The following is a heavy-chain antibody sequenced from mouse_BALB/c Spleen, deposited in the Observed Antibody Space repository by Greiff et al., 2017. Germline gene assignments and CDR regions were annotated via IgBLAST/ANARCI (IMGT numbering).Heavy chain of an antibody. V-gene: IGHV1-14*01. CDR1: GYTFTSYV. Sequence: EVQLQQSGPELVKPGASVKMSCKASGYTFTSYVMHWVKQKPGQGLEWIGYINPYNDGTKYNEKFKGKATLTSDKSSSTAYMELSSLTSEDSAVYYCAREGGNYVLAWFANWGQGTLVTVSA. J-gene: IGHJ3*01. CDR2: INPYNDGT. D-gene: IGHD2-1*01. CDR3: AREGGNYVLAWFAN.